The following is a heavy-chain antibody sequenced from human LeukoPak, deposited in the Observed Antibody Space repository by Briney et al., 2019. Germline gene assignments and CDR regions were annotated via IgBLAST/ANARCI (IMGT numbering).Heavy chain of an antibody. V-gene: IGHV3-7*01. J-gene: IGHJ4*02. CDR3: ARDWDIDY. Sequence: GGSLRLSCAGSGFIFSSYWMSWVRQAPGKWLEWVANIKQDGSEKYYVDSVKGRFTISRDNAKNSMYLQMNSLRAEDTAVYYCARDWDIDYWGQGTLVTVSS. D-gene: IGHD1-26*01. CDR1: GFIFSSYW. CDR2: IKQDGSEK.